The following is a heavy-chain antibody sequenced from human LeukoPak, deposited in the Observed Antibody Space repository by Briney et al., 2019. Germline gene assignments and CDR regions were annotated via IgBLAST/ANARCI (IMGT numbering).Heavy chain of an antibody. CDR1: GGSISSSSYY. D-gene: IGHD2-2*02. CDR2: IYYSGST. Sequence: SETLSLTCTVSGGSISSSSYYWGWIRQPPGKGLEWIGSIYYSGSTYYNPSLKSRVTISVDTSKNQFSLKLSSVTAADTAVYYCARGLGYCSSTSCYTSEYWGQGTLVTVSS. CDR3: ARGLGYCSSTSCYTSEY. V-gene: IGHV4-39*07. J-gene: IGHJ4*02.